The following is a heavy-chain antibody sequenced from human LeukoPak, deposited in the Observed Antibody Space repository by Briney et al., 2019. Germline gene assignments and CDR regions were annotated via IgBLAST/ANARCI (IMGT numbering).Heavy chain of an antibody. CDR2: TSYDGSNN. D-gene: IGHD6-19*01. V-gene: IGHV3-30*18. CDR1: GFTFSSYG. J-gene: IGHJ3*01. Sequence: GESLRLSCAAHGFTFSSYGINWVRQAPGKGLEWVEATSYDGSNNHYADSENRRFIISRDNTNNKVSQQMNSLRAEDTAVYYCAKLGYSSGWYDFQIDAFDFWGQGTMVTVSS. CDR3: AKLGYSSGWYDFQIDAFDF.